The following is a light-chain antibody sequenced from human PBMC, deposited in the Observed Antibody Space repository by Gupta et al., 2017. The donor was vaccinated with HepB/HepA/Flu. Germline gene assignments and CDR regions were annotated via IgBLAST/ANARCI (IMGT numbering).Light chain of an antibody. J-gene: IGLJ3*02. CDR2: VNSDGSH. CDR3: QTWGTGINGV. Sequence: QLVLTQSPSASASLGASVKLTCTLSGGHSSYAIAWHQQQPEKGPRYLMNVNSDGSHNKGDGIPDRFSGSSSGAERYLTISSLQSEDEADYYCQTWGTGINGVFGGGTKLTVL. CDR1: GGHSSYA. V-gene: IGLV4-69*01.